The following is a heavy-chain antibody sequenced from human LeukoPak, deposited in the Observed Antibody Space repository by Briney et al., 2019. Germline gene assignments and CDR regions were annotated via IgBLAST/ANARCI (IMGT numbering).Heavy chain of an antibody. CDR1: GDSISNYY. D-gene: IGHD2-2*03. Sequence: SETLSLTCTVSGDSISNYYWRWIRQPAGKELEWIGRTHTIGSTNYNPSLKSRVTMSVDPSKKQFSLKLSSVTATETAVYYCARERWQSGMDSPYYFDYWGQGTLVTVSS. CDR2: THTIGST. V-gene: IGHV4-4*07. J-gene: IGHJ4*02. CDR3: ARERWQSGMDSPYYFDY.